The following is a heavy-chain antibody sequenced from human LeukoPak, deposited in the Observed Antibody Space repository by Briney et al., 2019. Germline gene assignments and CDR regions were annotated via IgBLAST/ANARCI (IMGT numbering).Heavy chain of an antibody. CDR3: AKAAYGGYLGGYFDY. CDR1: GFTFSTYT. V-gene: IGHV3-23*01. J-gene: IGHJ4*02. D-gene: IGHD5-12*01. Sequence: GGSLRLSCAASGFTFSTYTMSWVRQAPGKGLEWVSTISGSTYYADSVKGRFTISRDNSKNTLYLQMNSLRAEDTAVYYCAKAAYGGYLGGYFDYWGQGTLVTVSS. CDR2: ISGST.